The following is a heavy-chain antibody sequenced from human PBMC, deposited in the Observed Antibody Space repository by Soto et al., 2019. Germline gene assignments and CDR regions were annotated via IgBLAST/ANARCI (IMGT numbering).Heavy chain of an antibody. V-gene: IGHV1-69*01. J-gene: IGHJ4*02. CDR1: GGTFSSYA. D-gene: IGHD3-10*01. CDR3: ARDGIGESYFFDS. Sequence: QVQLVQSGAEVKKPGSSVKVSCKASGGTFSSYAISWVRQAPGQGLEWMGGIIPIFGTAHYAQKFQGRVTITADDSTSTAYMERSSLRSEDTAVYYCARDGIGESYFFDSWGQGTLVTVSS. CDR2: IIPIFGTA.